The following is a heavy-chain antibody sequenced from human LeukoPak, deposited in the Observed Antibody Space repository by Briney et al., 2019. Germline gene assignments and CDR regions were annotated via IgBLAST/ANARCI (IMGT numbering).Heavy chain of an antibody. Sequence: GGSLRLSCAVSGFTFDDYAMHWVRQVPGKGLEWVSGINWNSDSIGYADSVKGRFTTSRDNAKNSLYLQMNSLRAEDMALYYCAKAPYDILTGYSYFDYWGQGTLVTVSS. CDR2: INWNSDSI. V-gene: IGHV3-9*03. CDR1: GFTFDDYA. J-gene: IGHJ4*02. D-gene: IGHD3-9*01. CDR3: AKAPYDILTGYSYFDY.